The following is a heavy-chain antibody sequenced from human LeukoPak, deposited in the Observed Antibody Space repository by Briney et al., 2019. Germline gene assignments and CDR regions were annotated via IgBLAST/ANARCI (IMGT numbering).Heavy chain of an antibody. CDR2: ISYDGSNK. CDR1: GFTFSSYA. V-gene: IGHV3-30-3*01. J-gene: IGHJ4*02. Sequence: GGSLRLSCAASGFTFSSYAMHWVRQAPGKGLEWVAVISYDGSNKYYADSVRGRFTISRDNSKNTLYLQMNSLRAEDTAVYYCARVSVRGAAAGTWDYWGQGTLVTVSS. CDR3: ARVSVRGAAAGTWDY. D-gene: IGHD6-13*01.